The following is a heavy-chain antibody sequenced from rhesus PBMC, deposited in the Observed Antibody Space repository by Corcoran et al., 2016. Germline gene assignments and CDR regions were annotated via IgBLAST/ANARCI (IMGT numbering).Heavy chain of an antibody. V-gene: IGHV4S10*01. CDR2: INGSSTST. Sequence: QVQLQESGPGVVKPSETLSLTCAVSGGSISDSYRWSWIRQPPGKGLEWIGYINGSSTSTNYNPSLKCRVTISKDTSKNQCSLKLSSVTAADTAVYYCAREVAAAGPFDYWGQGVLVTVSS. CDR1: GGSISDSYR. J-gene: IGHJ4*01. D-gene: IGHD6S26*01. CDR3: AREVAAAGPFDY.